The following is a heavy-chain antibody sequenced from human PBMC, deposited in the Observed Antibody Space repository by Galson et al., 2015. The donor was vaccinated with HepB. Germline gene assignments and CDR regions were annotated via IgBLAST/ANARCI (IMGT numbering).Heavy chain of an antibody. D-gene: IGHD2-2*01. V-gene: IGHV4-39*01. Sequence: ETLSLTCTVSGGSISISSYYWAWLRQPPGKGLEWIGGIYYSGGTYNNPSLKSRVTISVDTSKNQFSLRLTSVTAADTAVYYCARLSSRSPAGGYWGQGTLVTVSS. CDR1: GGSISISSYY. J-gene: IGHJ4*02. CDR2: IYYSGGT. CDR3: ARLSSRSPAGGY.